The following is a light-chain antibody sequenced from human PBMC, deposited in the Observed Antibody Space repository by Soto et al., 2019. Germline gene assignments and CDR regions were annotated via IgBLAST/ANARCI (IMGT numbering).Light chain of an antibody. V-gene: IGKV3-11*01. Sequence: EIVLTQSPATLSLSPGESATLSCRASPSVGNFLAWYQQKPGQAPRLLIYDVFSRATGVPARFSGSGSGTDFTLTISSLEPEDFALYYCQQRSNWPPAFGQGTKLEI. CDR3: QQRSNWPPA. CDR1: PSVGNF. J-gene: IGKJ2*01. CDR2: DVF.